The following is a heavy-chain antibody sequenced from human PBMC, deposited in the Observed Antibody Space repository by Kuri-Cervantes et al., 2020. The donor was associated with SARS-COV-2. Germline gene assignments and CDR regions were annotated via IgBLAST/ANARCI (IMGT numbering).Heavy chain of an antibody. V-gene: IGHV1-18*04. J-gene: IGHJ3*02. CDR2: ISAYNGNT. CDR1: GYTFTSYG. D-gene: IGHD2-15*01. Sequence: ASVKVSCKASGYTFTSYGISWVRQAPGQGLEWMGWISAYNGNTNYAQKFQGRVTMTRDTSISTAYMELSRLRSDDTAVYYCARDCSGGSCYDDAFDIWGQGTMVTVSS. CDR3: ARDCSGGSCYDDAFDI.